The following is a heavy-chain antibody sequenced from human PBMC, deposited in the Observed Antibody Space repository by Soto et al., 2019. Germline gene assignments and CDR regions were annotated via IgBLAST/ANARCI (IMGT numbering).Heavy chain of an antibody. V-gene: IGHV4-34*01. CDR3: ASRRSGLRYFDWLLAFDY. Sequence: QVQLQQWGAGLLKPSETLSLTCAVYGGSFSGYYWSWIRQPPGKGLEWIGEINHSGSTNYHPSLKSQANITLDTSKNQFSLKLSSVTAADTAVYYCASRRSGLRYFDWLLAFDYWGQGTLVTVSS. J-gene: IGHJ4*02. D-gene: IGHD3-9*01. CDR1: GGSFSGYY. CDR2: INHSGST.